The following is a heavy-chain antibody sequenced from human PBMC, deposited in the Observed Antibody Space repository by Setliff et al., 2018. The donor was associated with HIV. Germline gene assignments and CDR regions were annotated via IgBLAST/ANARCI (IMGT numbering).Heavy chain of an antibody. CDR2: IWSDGTNK. J-gene: IGHJ4*02. Sequence: PGGSLRLSCAASGFTFSSYAMHWVRQAPGKGLEWLALIWSDGTNKYYGDSVKGRFTISRDNSRNMVYLQMNSLRSEDTAVYYCAKEDQRVTSVDYWGQGTPVTVSS. V-gene: IGHV3-30*02. CDR1: GFTFSSYA. CDR3: AKEDQRVTSVDY. D-gene: IGHD2-2*01.